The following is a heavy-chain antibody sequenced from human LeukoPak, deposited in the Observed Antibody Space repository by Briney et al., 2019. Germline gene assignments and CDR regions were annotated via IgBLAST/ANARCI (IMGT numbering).Heavy chain of an antibody. CDR1: GGTFSSYA. CDR2: MNPNSGNT. Sequence: GSSVKVSCKASGGTFSSYAISWVRQATGQGLEWMGWMNPNSGNTGYAQKFQGRVTMTRNTSISTAYMELSSLRSEDTAVYYCARRHRSNGMDVWGQGTTVTVSS. V-gene: IGHV1-8*02. CDR3: ARRHRSNGMDV. D-gene: IGHD3-10*01. J-gene: IGHJ6*02.